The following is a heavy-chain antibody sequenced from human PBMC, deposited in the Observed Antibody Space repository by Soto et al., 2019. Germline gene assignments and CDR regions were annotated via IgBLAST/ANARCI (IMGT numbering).Heavy chain of an antibody. Sequence: SETLSLTCTVSGGSISSGGYYWSWIRQHPGKGLEWIGYIYYSGSTYYNPSLRSRVTISVDTSKNQFSLKLSSVTAADTAVYYCARDFYCSGGSCYSGAPTWGQGTLVTVSS. J-gene: IGHJ5*02. CDR2: IYYSGST. D-gene: IGHD2-15*01. CDR1: GGSISSGGYY. CDR3: ARDFYCSGGSCYSGAPT. V-gene: IGHV4-31*03.